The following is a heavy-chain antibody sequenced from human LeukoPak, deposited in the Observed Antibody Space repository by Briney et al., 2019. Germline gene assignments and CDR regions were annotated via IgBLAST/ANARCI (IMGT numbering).Heavy chain of an antibody. CDR3: ASETFYSSGLLAYYYYYMDV. V-gene: IGHV1-69*04. CDR2: NIPILGIA. D-gene: IGHD6-19*01. J-gene: IGHJ6*03. Sequence: SVKVSCKASGGTFSSYAISWVRQAPGQGLEWMGRNIPILGIANYAQKFQGRVTITADKSTSTAYMELSSLRSEDTAVYYCASETFYSSGLLAYYYYYMDVWGKGTTVTVSS. CDR1: GGTFSSYA.